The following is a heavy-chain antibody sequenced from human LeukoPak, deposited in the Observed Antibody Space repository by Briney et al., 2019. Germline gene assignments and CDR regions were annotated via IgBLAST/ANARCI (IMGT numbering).Heavy chain of an antibody. D-gene: IGHD1-1*01. CDR2: INPNSGGT. V-gene: IGHV1-2*04. CDR3: ARGTTPGLYYYYGMDV. Sequence: ASVKVSCMASGYTFTGYYMHWVRQAPGQGLEWMGWINPNSGGTNYAQKFQGWVTMTRDTSISTAYMELSRLRSDDTAVYYCARGTTPGLYYYYGMDVWGQGTTVTVSS. CDR1: GYTFTGYY. J-gene: IGHJ6*02.